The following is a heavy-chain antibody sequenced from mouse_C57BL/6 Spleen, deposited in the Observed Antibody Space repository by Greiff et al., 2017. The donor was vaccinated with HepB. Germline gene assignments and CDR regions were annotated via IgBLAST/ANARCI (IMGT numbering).Heavy chain of an antibody. CDR1: GYSFTDYN. CDR3: ARKGYYGSSVYAMDY. Sequence: EVQLQQSGPELVKPGASVKISCKASGYSFTDYNMNWVKQSNGKSLEWIGVINPNYGTTSYNQKFKGKATLTVDQSSSTAYMQLNSLTSEDSAVYYWARKGYYGSSVYAMDYWGQGTSVTVSS. CDR2: INPNYGTT. D-gene: IGHD1-1*01. V-gene: IGHV1-39*01. J-gene: IGHJ4*01.